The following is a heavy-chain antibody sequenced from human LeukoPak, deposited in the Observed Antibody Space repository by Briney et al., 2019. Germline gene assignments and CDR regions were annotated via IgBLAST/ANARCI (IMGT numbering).Heavy chain of an antibody. J-gene: IGHJ4*02. CDR2: ISPSSSYI. CDR3: ARVVTYYSDCSGYALDY. Sequence: GGSLRLSCAASGFSFSSYAINWVRQAPGKGLEWVSSISPSSSYIHYADSAKGRFTISRDNAKNSLYLQMNSLRAEDTAVYYCARVVTYYSDCSGYALDYWGQGALVTVSS. CDR1: GFSFSSYA. V-gene: IGHV3-21*01. D-gene: IGHD3-22*01.